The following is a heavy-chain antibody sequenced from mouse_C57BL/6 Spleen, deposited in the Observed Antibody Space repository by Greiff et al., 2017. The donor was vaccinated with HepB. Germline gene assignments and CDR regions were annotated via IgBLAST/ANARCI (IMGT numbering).Heavy chain of an antibody. Sequence: EVKLMESGEGLVKPGGSLKLSRAASGFTFSSYAMSWVRQTPEKRLEWVAYISSGGDYIYYADNVKGRFTISRDNASNTMYLQMSSLKSEDTAMYYFTRSSGFTTRYYFDYWGQGTTLAVSS. CDR3: TRSSGFTTRYYFDY. V-gene: IGHV5-9-1*02. D-gene: IGHD2-12*01. CDR1: GFTFSSYA. CDR2: ISSGGDYI. J-gene: IGHJ2*01.